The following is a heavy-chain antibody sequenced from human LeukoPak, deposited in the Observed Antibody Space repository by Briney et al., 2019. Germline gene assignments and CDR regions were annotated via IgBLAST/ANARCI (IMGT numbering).Heavy chain of an antibody. D-gene: IGHD1-26*01. J-gene: IGHJ4*02. CDR2: IKQDGNEK. V-gene: IGHV3-7*01. Sequence: GGSLRLSCAASGFTLSNYWMSWVRQAPGKGPEWVANIKQDGNEKYYVDSVKGRFTISRDNAKNSLYLQMNSLRAEDTAVCYCARVGGLVGATRLPDYWGQGTLVTVSS. CDR3: ARVGGLVGATRLPDY. CDR1: GFTLSNYW.